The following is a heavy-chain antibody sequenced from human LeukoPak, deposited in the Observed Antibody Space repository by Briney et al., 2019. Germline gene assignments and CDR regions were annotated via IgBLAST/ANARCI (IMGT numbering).Heavy chain of an antibody. CDR3: VKSDRPDYADFGLGS. D-gene: IGHD4-17*01. CDR2: ISSDGGST. Sequence: PGGSLRLSCSASGFTFSTHAMYWVRQAPGRGLEYVSGISSDGGSTNYADSEKGRFTSSRDNSKNTLYLQMSSLRAEDTAVYYCVKSDRPDYADFGLGSWGQGTLVTVSS. J-gene: IGHJ5*02. CDR1: GFTFSTHA. V-gene: IGHV3-64D*06.